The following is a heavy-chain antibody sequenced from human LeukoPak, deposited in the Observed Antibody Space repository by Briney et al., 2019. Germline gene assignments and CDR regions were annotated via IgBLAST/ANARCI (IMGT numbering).Heavy chain of an antibody. CDR3: ATGMDNYDSSGYYSYFQH. D-gene: IGHD3-22*01. CDR1: GFTFTSYA. CDR2: ITGSGGRT. J-gene: IGHJ1*01. V-gene: IGHV3-23*01. Sequence: GGSLRLSCASSGFTFTSYAMSWVRQAPGKGLEWVSSITGSGGRTYYADSVKGRFTISRDKSKNTLYLQMNSLRAEDTAVYYCATGMDNYDSSGYYSYFQHWGQGTLVTVSS.